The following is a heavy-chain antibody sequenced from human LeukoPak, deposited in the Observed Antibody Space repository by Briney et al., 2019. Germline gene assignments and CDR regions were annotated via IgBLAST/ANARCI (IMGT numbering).Heavy chain of an antibody. D-gene: IGHD6-13*01. V-gene: IGHV3-7*01. CDR2: IKQDGSEK. CDR3: ARVTYSSSWYKDWNYYYYMDV. Sequence: GGSLRFSCAASGFTFSSYWMSWVRQAPGKGLEWVANIKQDGSEKYYVDSVKGRFTISRDNAKNSLYLQMNSLRAEDTAVYYCARVTYSSSWYKDWNYYYYMDVWGKGTTVTVSS. CDR1: GFTFSSYW. J-gene: IGHJ6*03.